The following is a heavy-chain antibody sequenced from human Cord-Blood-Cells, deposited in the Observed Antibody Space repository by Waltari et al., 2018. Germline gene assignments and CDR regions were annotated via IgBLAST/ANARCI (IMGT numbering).Heavy chain of an antibody. CDR3: AKSNTAMVDY. V-gene: IGHV3-23*04. J-gene: IGHJ4*02. Sequence: EVQLVESGGGLVQPGGSLRLSCAASGVTFSSYAMRWVCPAPGTGREWVSAIVGSGGSTYYAASVKGRFTISRDNSKNTLYLQMNSLRAEDTAVYYCAKSNTAMVDYWGQGTLVTVSS. CDR1: GVTFSSYA. D-gene: IGHD5-18*01. CDR2: IVGSGGST.